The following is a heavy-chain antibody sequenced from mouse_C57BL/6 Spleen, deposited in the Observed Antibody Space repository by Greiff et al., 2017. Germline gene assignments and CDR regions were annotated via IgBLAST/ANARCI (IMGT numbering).Heavy chain of an antibody. D-gene: IGHD2-4*01. J-gene: IGHJ1*03. Sequence: EVKLMESGGGLVKPGGSLKLSCAASGFTFSSYAMSWVRQTPEKRLEWVATISDGGSYTYYPDNVKGRFTISRDNAKNNLYLQMSHLKYEDTARYYCARDRQGYDYYWYFDVWGTGTTVTVSS. V-gene: IGHV5-4*01. CDR1: GFTFSSYA. CDR2: ISDGGSYT. CDR3: ARDRQGYDYYWYFDV.